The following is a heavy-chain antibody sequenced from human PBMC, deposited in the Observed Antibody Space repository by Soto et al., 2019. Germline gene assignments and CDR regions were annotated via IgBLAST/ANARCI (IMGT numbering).Heavy chain of an antibody. D-gene: IGHD1-26*01. V-gene: IGHV4-39*01. J-gene: IGHJ6*03. CDR3: ARQPLGSSRIHYYYCYMDV. CDR2: IYYSGST. CDR1: GGSISSSSYY. Sequence: SETLSLTCTVSGGSISSSSYYWGWIRQPPGKGLEWIGSIYYSGSTYYNPSLKSRVTISVDTSKNQFSLKLSSVTAADTAVYYCARQPLGSSRIHYYYCYMDVWGKGTTVTVFS.